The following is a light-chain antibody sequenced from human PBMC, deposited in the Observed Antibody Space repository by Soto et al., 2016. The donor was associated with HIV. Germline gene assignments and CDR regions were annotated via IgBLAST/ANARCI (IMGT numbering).Light chain of an antibody. Sequence: ALRVTQSPSSLSASTGDRVTITCRASQDITNYLAWYQQKPGKAPKILIYAASTLQSGVPSRFSGSGSGTDFTLTISALQSEDFATYYCQHYYSYPPTFGQGTKLEI. CDR2: AAS. V-gene: IGKV1-8*01. J-gene: IGKJ2*01. CDR3: QHYYSYPPT. CDR1: QDITNY.